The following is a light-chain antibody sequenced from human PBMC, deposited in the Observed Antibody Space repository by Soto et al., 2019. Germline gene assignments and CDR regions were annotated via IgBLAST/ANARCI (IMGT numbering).Light chain of an antibody. CDR3: QQYGSSPLT. V-gene: IGKV3-20*01. Sequence: EIVLTQSPGTLSLSPGERGTLSCRASQSVSSNYLAWYQQKPGQAPRLLIYGASSWATGIPDRFSGSGSGTDFTLTISRLEPEDFAVYYCQQYGSSPLTFGGGTKVEIK. CDR1: QSVSSNY. CDR2: GAS. J-gene: IGKJ4*01.